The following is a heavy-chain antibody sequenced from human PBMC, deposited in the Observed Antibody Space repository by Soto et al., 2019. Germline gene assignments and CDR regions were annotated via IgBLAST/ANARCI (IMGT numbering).Heavy chain of an antibody. CDR3: AGGDYYHSSGYYFYYYTIDV. CDR1: GGSISSSSYY. J-gene: IGHJ6*02. Sequence: PSETLSLTCTVSGGSISSSSYYWGWIRQPPGKGLEWIGNVYYGGSTYYNPSLKSRVTISVETSKSQFSLKLSSVTAADTAVYYCAGGDYYHSSGYYFYYYTIDVWGQGTTVPVSS. D-gene: IGHD3-22*01. CDR2: VYYGGST. V-gene: IGHV4-39*01.